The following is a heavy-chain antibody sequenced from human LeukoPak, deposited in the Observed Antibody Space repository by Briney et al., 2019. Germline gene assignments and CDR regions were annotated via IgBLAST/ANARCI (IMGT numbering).Heavy chain of an antibody. Sequence: PSETLSLTCTVSGASISSYYGIWIRQPPGEGLEWIGYLQYSGSTKFNPSLKHRVPISVGTSKNHFSLKLSSVTAADTAVYYCARGLPPRYGSGGGSFDPWGQGTLVTVSS. CDR3: ARGLPPRYGSGGGSFDP. J-gene: IGHJ5*02. D-gene: IGHD3-10*01. V-gene: IGHV4-59*01. CDR1: GASISSYY. CDR2: LQYSGST.